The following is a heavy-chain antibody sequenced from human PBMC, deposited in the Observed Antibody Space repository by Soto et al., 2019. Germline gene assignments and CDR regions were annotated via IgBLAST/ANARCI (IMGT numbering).Heavy chain of an antibody. Sequence: GGSLRLSCAASGFTFSNAWMSWVRQAPGKGLEWVGRIKSKTDGGTTDYAAPVKGRFTISRDDSKNTLYLQMNSLKTEDTAVYYCTTAERGYCSSTSCYAEDAFDIWGQGTMVTVSS. V-gene: IGHV3-15*01. CDR3: TTAERGYCSSTSCYAEDAFDI. CDR1: GFTFSNAW. CDR2: IKSKTDGGTT. J-gene: IGHJ3*02. D-gene: IGHD2-2*01.